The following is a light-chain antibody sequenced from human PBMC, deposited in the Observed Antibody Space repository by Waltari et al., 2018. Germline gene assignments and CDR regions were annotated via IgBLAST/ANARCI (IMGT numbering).Light chain of an antibody. J-gene: IGKJ1*01. V-gene: IGKV1-39*01. CDR2: AAS. Sequence: DIQMTQSPSSLSASVGDRVNITCRASQSISSYLNCYQQKPGNAPKLLIYAASSLQSGVPSRFSGSGSGTDFTLTISSLQPEDFATYYCQQSYSTLWTFGQGTKVEIK. CDR3: QQSYSTLWT. CDR1: QSISSY.